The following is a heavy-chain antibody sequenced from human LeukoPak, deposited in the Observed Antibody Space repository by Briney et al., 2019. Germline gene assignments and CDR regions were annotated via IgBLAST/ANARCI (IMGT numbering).Heavy chain of an antibody. CDR3: ARNNGMDV. Sequence: GGSLRLSCAASGFVLSSHWMTWVRQVPGRGPEWVANVNRDGSETYYLDSVKGRFTISKHNAKNSLYLQMNSLRAEDTALYHCARNNGMDVWGQGTTVIVSS. V-gene: IGHV3-7*03. CDR2: VNRDGSET. J-gene: IGHJ6*02. CDR1: GFVLSSHW.